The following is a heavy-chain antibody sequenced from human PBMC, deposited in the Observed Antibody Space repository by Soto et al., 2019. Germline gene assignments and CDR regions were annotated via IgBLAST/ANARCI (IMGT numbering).Heavy chain of an antibody. Sequence: QVQLVESGGGVVQPGRSLRLSCAASGFTFSSYGMHWVRQAPGKGLEWVAVIWYDGSNKYYADSVKGRFTISRDNSKNTLYLQMNSLRAEDTAVYYCARDSAYDGSGYPDYWGQGTLVTVSS. CDR1: GFTFSSYG. V-gene: IGHV3-33*01. CDR3: ARDSAYDGSGYPDY. D-gene: IGHD3-22*01. J-gene: IGHJ4*02. CDR2: IWYDGSNK.